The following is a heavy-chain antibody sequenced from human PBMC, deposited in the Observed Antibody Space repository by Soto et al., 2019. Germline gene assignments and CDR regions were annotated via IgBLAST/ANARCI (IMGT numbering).Heavy chain of an antibody. V-gene: IGHV4-59*01. J-gene: IGHJ4*02. CDR3: ASRMRGASGIFDY. D-gene: IGHD6-13*01. CDR2: IYYSGNT. CDR1: GDSINTYY. Sequence: QVQLQESRPGLVKPSETLSLTCTVSGDSINTYYWSWIRQPPGKGLEWIGFIYYSGNTYYNPSLKSRAAVSVDTSKNQFSLKLRYMIAADTAVYYCASRMRGASGIFDYWGQGALVTVSS.